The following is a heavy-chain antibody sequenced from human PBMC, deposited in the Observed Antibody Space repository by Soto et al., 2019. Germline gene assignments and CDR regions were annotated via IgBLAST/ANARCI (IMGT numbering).Heavy chain of an antibody. CDR2: IVVGSGHT. CDR1: RFPFTASS. Sequence: SVKVSCKASRFPFTASSVQWLRQARGQRLEWIGWIVVGSGHTNYAQNFQERVTFTVDMSTRTAYMELSGLRSEDTAVYYCAADGPATSEFMDYWGQGSLVTVSS. J-gene: IGHJ4*01. D-gene: IGHD1-7*01. CDR3: AADGPATSEFMDY. V-gene: IGHV1-58*01.